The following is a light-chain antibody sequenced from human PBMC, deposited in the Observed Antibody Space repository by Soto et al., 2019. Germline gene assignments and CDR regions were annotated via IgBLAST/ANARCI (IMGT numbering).Light chain of an antibody. CDR3: QQPAA. CDR1: KGISSA. Sequence: AIQLTQSPSSLSASVGDRVTITCRASKGISSALAWYQQKPGKAPKLLIYDASSLESGVPSRFSGSGSGTDFTLTISSLQPEDFATYYCQQPAAFGPGTKVDIK. J-gene: IGKJ3*01. CDR2: DAS. V-gene: IGKV1-13*02.